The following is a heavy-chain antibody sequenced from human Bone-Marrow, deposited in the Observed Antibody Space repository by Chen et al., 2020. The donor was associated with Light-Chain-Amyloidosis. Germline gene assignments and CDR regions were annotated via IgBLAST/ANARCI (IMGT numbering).Heavy chain of an antibody. V-gene: IGHV3-11*06. J-gene: IGHJ4*02. Sequence: QVQLVESGGGLVKPGGSRRLSCAAPGLSFSDKYMTWIRQTAGKGLEWVAYIDSRSTYRNYADSAKGRFTISRDNAKNSLYLQMNSLRVEDTGVYYCARGWDSGWSYFDNWGQGTLVTVSS. CDR2: IDSRSTYR. CDR3: ARGWDSGWSYFDN. CDR1: GLSFSDKY. D-gene: IGHD6-19*01.